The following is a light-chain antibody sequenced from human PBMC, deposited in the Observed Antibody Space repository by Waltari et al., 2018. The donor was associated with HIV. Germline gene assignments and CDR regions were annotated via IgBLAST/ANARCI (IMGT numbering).Light chain of an antibody. J-gene: IGLJ3*02. CDR2: EVN. Sequence: QSALTQPASVSGSPGQSLTISCTGTSSDVGSYYLVSWYQQHPGKAPKLMIYEVNKRPSWVSNRFSGSKSGNTASLTISGLQAEDEADFYCCSYAGSSTLVFGGGTKLTVL. CDR1: SSDVGSYYL. V-gene: IGLV2-23*02. CDR3: CSYAGSSTLV.